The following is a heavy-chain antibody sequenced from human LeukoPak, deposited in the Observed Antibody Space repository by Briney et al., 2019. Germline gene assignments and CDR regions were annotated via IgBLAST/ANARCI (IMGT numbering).Heavy chain of an antibody. CDR2: IQSDGNEK. CDR1: GFTFRDYW. Sequence: GGSLRLSCGASGFTFRDYWMSWVRQAPGKGLEGVAIIQSDGNEKNYIDSVQGRFTISRDNAKTSLYLQMNSLRAEDTAVYYCARDSTVATYYGVDVWGQGTTVTVSS. J-gene: IGHJ6*02. CDR3: ARDSTVATYYGVDV. V-gene: IGHV3-7*01. D-gene: IGHD6-19*01.